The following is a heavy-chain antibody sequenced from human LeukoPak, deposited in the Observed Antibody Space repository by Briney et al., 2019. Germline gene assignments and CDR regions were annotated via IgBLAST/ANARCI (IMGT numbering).Heavy chain of an antibody. D-gene: IGHD2-2*01. Sequence: GGSLRLSCAASGFTFSNYAMSWVRQAPGKGLEWVSAISGSGGTTCYADSVKGRFTISRDNSMNTLYLQMNSLRAEDTAVFYCARGDCSSTSCSSTPKNWFDPWGQGTLVSVSS. CDR3: ARGDCSSTSCSSTPKNWFDP. J-gene: IGHJ5*02. CDR2: ISGSGGTT. CDR1: GFTFSNYA. V-gene: IGHV3-23*01.